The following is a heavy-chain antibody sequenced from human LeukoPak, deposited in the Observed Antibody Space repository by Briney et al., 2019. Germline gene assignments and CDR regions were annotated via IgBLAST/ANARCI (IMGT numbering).Heavy chain of an antibody. J-gene: IGHJ4*02. CDR2: ITASGDTT. CDR1: GFTFSSYA. V-gene: IGHV3-23*01. D-gene: IGHD3-22*01. CDR3: ARAYGSGGYFQLPIDY. Sequence: GGSLRLSCAASGFTFSSYAMSWVRQAPGKGLEWLSGITASGDTTHHAHYLKGRFTISTDNSKNTLFLQLNSLRVEDTALYYCARAYGSGGYFQLPIDYWGRGTLVTVSS.